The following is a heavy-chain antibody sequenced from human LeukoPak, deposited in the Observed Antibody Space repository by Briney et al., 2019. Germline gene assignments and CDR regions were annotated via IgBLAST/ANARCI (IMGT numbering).Heavy chain of an antibody. J-gene: IGHJ5*02. V-gene: IGHV4-39*07. CDR2: IHHSGST. CDR3: ARAPYTSGFYFFDP. D-gene: IGHD3-22*01. CDR1: SGSVSSASYY. Sequence: SETLSLTCTVSSGSVSSASYYWGWIRQPPGKGLEWIGTIHHSGSTSYNPFLKSRVAISVDTSKNQFSLKLSSVTAADTAVYYCARAPYTSGFYFFDPWGQGTLVTVSS.